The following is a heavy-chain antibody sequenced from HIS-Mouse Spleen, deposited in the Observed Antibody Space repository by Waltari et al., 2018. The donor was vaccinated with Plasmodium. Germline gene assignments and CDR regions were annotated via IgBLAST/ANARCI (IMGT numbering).Heavy chain of an antibody. Sequence: QVQLVESGGGVVQPGGSLSLSCAASGFTFSGSAMHWVRQAPGKGLEWVAVISYDGSNKYYADSVKGRFTISRDNSKNTLYLQMNSLRAEDTAVYYCALSGHWGQGTLVTVSS. CDR2: ISYDGSNK. D-gene: IGHD3-10*01. V-gene: IGHV3-30*04. CDR1: GFTFSGSA. CDR3: ALSGH. J-gene: IGHJ4*02.